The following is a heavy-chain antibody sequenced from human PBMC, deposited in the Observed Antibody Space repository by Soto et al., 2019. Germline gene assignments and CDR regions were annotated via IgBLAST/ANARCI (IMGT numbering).Heavy chain of an antibody. CDR1: GFSLSTSGAA. Sequence: QFNLIESGPTLVKPTQTLTLTCTFSGFSLSTSGAAVGWVRQTPGRALEWLALIYWDGDKRYNASLGNRLTITKDTSMNQVVLTLTNVDPADTATYYCAHRATMTIFGLIIDNGIWFDPWGQGTRGHRLL. CDR2: IYWDGDK. D-gene: IGHD3-3*01. J-gene: IGHJ5*02. V-gene: IGHV2-5*02. CDR3: AHRATMTIFGLIIDNGIWFDP.